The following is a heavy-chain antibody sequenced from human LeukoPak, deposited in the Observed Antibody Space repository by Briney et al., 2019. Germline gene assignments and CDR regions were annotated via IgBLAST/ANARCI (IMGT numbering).Heavy chain of an antibody. Sequence: PGGSLRLSCAASGFTFSSYGMHWVRQAPGKGLEWIGEINHSGSTNYNPSLKSRVTISVDTSKNQFSLKLSSVTAADTAVYYCARDVDTAMVSWFDPWGQGTLVTVSS. V-gene: IGHV4-34*01. J-gene: IGHJ5*02. CDR3: ARDVDTAMVSWFDP. CDR1: GFTFSSYG. CDR2: INHSGST. D-gene: IGHD5-18*01.